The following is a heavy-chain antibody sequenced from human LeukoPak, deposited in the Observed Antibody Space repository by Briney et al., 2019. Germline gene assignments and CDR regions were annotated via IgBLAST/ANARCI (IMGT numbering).Heavy chain of an antibody. V-gene: IGHV3-21*06. CDR3: ARDRAVKARVAGMDV. CDR2: ISESSSHT. CDR1: GFTFSSYA. Sequence: PGGSLRLSCAASGFTFSSYAMSWVRQAPGKGLEWVSYISESSSHTYDGDSVKGRFTISRDNAKNSLHLQMNSLRVEDTGIYYCARDRAVKARVAGMDVWGQGTTVIVSS. D-gene: IGHD4-11*01. J-gene: IGHJ6*02.